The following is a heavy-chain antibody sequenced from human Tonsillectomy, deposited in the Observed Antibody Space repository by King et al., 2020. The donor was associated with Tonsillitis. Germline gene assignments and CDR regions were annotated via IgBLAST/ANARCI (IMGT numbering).Heavy chain of an antibody. CDR2: IKPDGGDK. D-gene: IGHD6-19*01. V-gene: IGHV3-7*04. CDR1: EFTFSSSW. J-gene: IGHJ4*02. CDR3: ARHQAYSSFDY. Sequence: VQLVESGGGLVQPGGSLKLSCAASEFTFSSSWMTWVRQDPGKGLQWVATIKPDGGDKYYADSLKGQFTVPRDTAKNSLELQMNSLRSEDTALYYCARHQAYSSFDYWGQGTLVTVSS.